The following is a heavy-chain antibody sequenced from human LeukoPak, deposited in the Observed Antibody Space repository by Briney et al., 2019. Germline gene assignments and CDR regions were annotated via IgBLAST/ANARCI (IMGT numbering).Heavy chain of an antibody. CDR3: ARGLRYYYDSDSADY. Sequence: ASVKVSCKASGYTFTSYDINWVRQATGQGLEWMGWMNPNSGNTGYAQKFRGRVTITRNTSISTAYMELSSLRSEDTAVYYCARGLRYYYDSDSADYWGQGTLVTVSS. CDR2: MNPNSGNT. J-gene: IGHJ4*02. CDR1: GYTFTSYD. D-gene: IGHD3-22*01. V-gene: IGHV1-8*03.